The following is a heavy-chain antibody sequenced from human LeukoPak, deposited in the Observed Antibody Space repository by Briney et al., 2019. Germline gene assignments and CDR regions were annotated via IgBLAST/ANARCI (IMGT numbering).Heavy chain of an antibody. Sequence: SETLSLTCTVSGGSISSYYWSRIRQPPGKGLEWIGYIYTSGSTNYNPSLKSRVTISVDTSKNQFSLKLSSVTAADTAVYYCARHVPHYDFWSGYYPDNWFDPWGQGTLVTVSS. J-gene: IGHJ5*02. D-gene: IGHD3-3*01. CDR1: GGSISSYY. CDR2: IYTSGST. V-gene: IGHV4-4*09. CDR3: ARHVPHYDFWSGYYPDNWFDP.